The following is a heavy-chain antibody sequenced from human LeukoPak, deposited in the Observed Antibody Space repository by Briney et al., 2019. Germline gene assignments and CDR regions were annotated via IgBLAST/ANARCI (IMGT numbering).Heavy chain of an antibody. CDR2: INSDGSST. D-gene: IGHD3-22*01. J-gene: IGHJ4*02. CDR3: ARDDYYDSSGYLFDY. V-gene: IGHV3-74*01. Sequence: GGSLRLSCAASGFTFSSYWMHWVRRAPGKGLVWVSRINSDGSSTSYADSVKGRFTISRDNAKNTLYLQMNSLRAEDTAVYYCARDDYYDSSGYLFDYWGQGTLVTVSS. CDR1: GFTFSSYW.